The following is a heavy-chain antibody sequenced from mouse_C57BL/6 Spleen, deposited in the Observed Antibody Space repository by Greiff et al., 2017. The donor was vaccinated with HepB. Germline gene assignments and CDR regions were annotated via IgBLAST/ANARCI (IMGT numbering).Heavy chain of an antibody. D-gene: IGHD1-1*01. CDR1: GYTFTSYW. V-gene: IGHV1-55*01. CDR3: ARSDYYYGRSSYYFDY. J-gene: IGHJ2*01. Sequence: QVQLQQPGAELVKPGASVKMSCKASGYTFTSYWITWVKQRPGQGLEWIGDIYPGSGSTNYNEKFKSKATLTVDTSSSTAYMQLSSLTSEDSAVYYCARSDYYYGRSSYYFDYWGQGTTLTVSS. CDR2: IYPGSGST.